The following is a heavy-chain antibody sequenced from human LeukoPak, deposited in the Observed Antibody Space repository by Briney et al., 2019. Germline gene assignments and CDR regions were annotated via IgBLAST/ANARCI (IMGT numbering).Heavy chain of an antibody. CDR3: ARGFKQWLPRGGHFDY. Sequence: ASETLSLTCAVYGGSFSGYYWTWIRQPPGEGLEWIGEINHSGSTKYNPSLKSRVTMSVDTPKTQFSLELNSVTAADTAVYYCARGFKQWLPRGGHFDYWGQGTLVTVSS. D-gene: IGHD6-19*01. V-gene: IGHV4-34*01. CDR2: INHSGST. J-gene: IGHJ4*02. CDR1: GGSFSGYY.